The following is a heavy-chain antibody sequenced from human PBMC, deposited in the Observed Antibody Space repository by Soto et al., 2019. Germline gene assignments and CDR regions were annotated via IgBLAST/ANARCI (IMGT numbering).Heavy chain of an antibody. CDR1: GFTFSSYA. V-gene: IGHV3-64*01. Sequence: EVQLVESGGGLVQPGGSLRLSCAASGFTFSSYAMHWVRQAPGKGLEYVSAISSNGGSTYYANSEKGRFTISRDNSKNTLYLQMGSLRAEDMAVYYCARVGGSGSYYYYYMDVWGKGTTVTVSS. CDR3: ARVGGSGSYYYYYMDV. CDR2: ISSNGGST. J-gene: IGHJ6*03. D-gene: IGHD3-10*01.